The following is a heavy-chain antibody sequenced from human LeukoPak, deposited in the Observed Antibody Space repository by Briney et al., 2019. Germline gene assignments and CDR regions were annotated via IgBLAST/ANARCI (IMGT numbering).Heavy chain of an antibody. V-gene: IGHV4-34*01. J-gene: IGHJ6*03. D-gene: IGHD3-10*01. CDR3: ARRRITMVRGVIYYYYYMDV. CDR1: GGSFSGYY. CDR2: INHSGST. Sequence: PSETLSLTCGVYGGSFSGYYWTWIRQSPGKGLEWIGEINHSGSTNYNPSLKSRVTISVDTSKNQFSLKLSSVTAADTAVYYCARRRITMVRGVIYYYYYMDVWGKGTTVTISS.